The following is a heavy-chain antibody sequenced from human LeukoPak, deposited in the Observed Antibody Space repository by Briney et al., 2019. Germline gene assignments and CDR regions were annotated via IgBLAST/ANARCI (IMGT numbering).Heavy chain of an antibody. D-gene: IGHD6-13*01. CDR3: ARDPSRDSSSWSYYYYYYMDV. Sequence: SETLSLTCTVSGGSISSYYWSWIRQPAGKGLEWIGRIYTSGSTNYNPSLKSRVTISVDTSKNQFSLKLSSVTAADTAVYYCARDPSRDSSSWSYYYYYYMDVWGKGTTVTVSS. J-gene: IGHJ6*03. V-gene: IGHV4-4*07. CDR2: IYTSGST. CDR1: GGSISSYY.